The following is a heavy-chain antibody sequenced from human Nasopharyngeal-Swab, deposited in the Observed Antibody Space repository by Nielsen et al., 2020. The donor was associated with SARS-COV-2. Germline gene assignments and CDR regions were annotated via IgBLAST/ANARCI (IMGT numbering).Heavy chain of an antibody. CDR3: ARGRSTSGSYVYFDL. D-gene: IGHD3-10*01. J-gene: IGHJ4*02. Sequence: WIRQPPGKGLEWIGYIYYSGSTNYIPSLKSRVTLSVDTSKNQFTLKLRSVTAADTAIYYCARGRSTSGSYVYFDLWGQGTLVTVSS. CDR2: IYYSGST. V-gene: IGHV4-59*01.